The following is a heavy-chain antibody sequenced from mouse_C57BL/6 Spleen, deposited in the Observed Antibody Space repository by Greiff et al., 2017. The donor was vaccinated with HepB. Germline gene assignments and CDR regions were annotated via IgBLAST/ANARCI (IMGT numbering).Heavy chain of an antibody. V-gene: IGHV3-6*01. CDR3: ARGDYSRYFDV. D-gene: IGHD2-5*01. CDR2: ISYDGSN. J-gene: IGHJ1*03. Sequence: EVQLQESGPGLVKPSQSLSLTCSVTGYSITSGYYWNWIRQFPGNKLEWMGYISYDGSNNYNPSLKNRIPITRDTSKNQFFLKLNSVTTEDTATYYCARGDYSRYFDVWGTGTTVTVSS. CDR1: GYSITSGYY.